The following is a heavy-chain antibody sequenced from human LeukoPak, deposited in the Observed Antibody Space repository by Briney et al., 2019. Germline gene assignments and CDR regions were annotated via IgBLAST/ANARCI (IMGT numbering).Heavy chain of an antibody. CDR2: FIPIFGTA. J-gene: IGHJ4*02. CDR1: GGTFISYS. CDR3: AEVSGWSNYFDY. Sequence: SVKVSCKASGGTFISYSISWVRQAPGQGLEWLGGFIPIFGTANYAQKFQGRLTIDAAESTSTDYMAMSTLRSEGTAVSYCAEVSGWSNYFDYWGQGTVVTVSS. D-gene: IGHD6-19*01. V-gene: IGHV1-69*13.